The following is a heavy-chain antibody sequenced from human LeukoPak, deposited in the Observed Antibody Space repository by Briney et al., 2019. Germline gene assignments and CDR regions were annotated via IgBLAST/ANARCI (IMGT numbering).Heavy chain of an antibody. Sequence: SVKVSCKASGGTFSSCAFSWVRQAPGQGREWMGGITPIFGTVTYAQKFQGTVTITADESTSTAYMELSSLRSEDTAVYYCASRSYYYDSSATFFDYWGQGTLVTVSS. CDR2: ITPIFGTV. V-gene: IGHV1-69*01. CDR3: ASRSYYYDSSATFFDY. D-gene: IGHD3-22*01. J-gene: IGHJ4*02. CDR1: GGTFSSCA.